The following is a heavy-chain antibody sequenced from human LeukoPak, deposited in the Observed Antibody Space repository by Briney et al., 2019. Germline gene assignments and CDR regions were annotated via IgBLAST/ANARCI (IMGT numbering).Heavy chain of an antibody. CDR3: TTSLEPDAFDI. CDR1: GFTFSSYS. J-gene: IGHJ3*02. V-gene: IGHV3-48*01. Sequence: PGGSLRLSCAASGFTFSSYSMNWVRQAPGKGLECVSYISSSSSTIYYAAPVKGRFTISRDDSKNTLYLQMNSLKTEDTAVYYCTTSLEPDAFDIWGQGTMVTVSS. D-gene: IGHD1-14*01. CDR2: ISSSSSTI.